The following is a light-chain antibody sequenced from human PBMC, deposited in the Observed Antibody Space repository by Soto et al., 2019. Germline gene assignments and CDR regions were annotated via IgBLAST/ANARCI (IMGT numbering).Light chain of an antibody. CDR2: STN. CDR3: VLYMGSGIPPV. Sequence: QTVVTQEPSFSVSPGGTVTLTCVFSSGSVSTNYYPSWYQQTPGQGPRTLIYSTNIRSSGVPDRFSGSILGNKAALTITGAQADDESGYFCVLYMGSGIPPVFGGGTKVTVL. CDR1: SGSVSTNYY. J-gene: IGLJ3*02. V-gene: IGLV8-61*01.